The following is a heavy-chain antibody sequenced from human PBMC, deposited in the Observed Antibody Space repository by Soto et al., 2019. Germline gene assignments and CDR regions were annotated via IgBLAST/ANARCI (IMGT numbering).Heavy chain of an antibody. D-gene: IGHD3-16*01. CDR3: AREGVFSYAYDFDF. Sequence: QVQLQESGPGLVKPLGTLSLTCTVYGGSLSNYYWSWIRQPAGKGLEWIGHIYTTGNAIYTPSLKSRVTLSVDTSKNQFSLRLRSVTAADTAVYYCAREGVFSYAYDFDFWGQGTLVTVSS. CDR2: IYTTGNA. V-gene: IGHV4-4*07. CDR1: GGSLSNYY. J-gene: IGHJ4*02.